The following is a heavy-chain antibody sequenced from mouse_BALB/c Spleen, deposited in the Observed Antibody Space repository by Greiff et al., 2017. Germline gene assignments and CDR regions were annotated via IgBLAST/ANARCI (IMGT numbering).Heavy chain of an antibody. Sequence: EVQGVESGGGLVQPGGSLKLSCAASGFTFSSYGMSWVRQTPDKRLELVATINSNGGSTYYPDSVKGRFTISRDNAKNTLYLQMSSLKSEDTAMYYCASYDYPYAMDYWGQGTSVTVSS. D-gene: IGHD2-4*01. CDR2: INSNGGST. V-gene: IGHV5-6-3*01. CDR3: ASYDYPYAMDY. CDR1: GFTFSSYG. J-gene: IGHJ4*01.